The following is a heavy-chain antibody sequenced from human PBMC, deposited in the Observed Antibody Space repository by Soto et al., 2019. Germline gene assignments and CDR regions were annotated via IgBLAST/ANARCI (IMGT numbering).Heavy chain of an antibody. CDR3: ARGNCSSPNCDSFSGYYGMDV. V-gene: IGHV4-4*07. Sequence: PSETLSLTCTVSGGSISSYYWSWIRQPAGKGLEWIGRIYTSGSTNYNPSLKSRVTMSLDTSKNQFSLKLTSVTAADTALYYCARGNCSSPNCDSFSGYYGMDVWGQGTTVTVSS. CDR1: GGSISSYY. D-gene: IGHD2-2*01. J-gene: IGHJ6*02. CDR2: IYTSGST.